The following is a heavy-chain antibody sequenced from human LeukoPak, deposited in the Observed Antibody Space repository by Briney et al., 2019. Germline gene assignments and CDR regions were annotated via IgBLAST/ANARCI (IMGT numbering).Heavy chain of an antibody. CDR3: AREVHCSSTSCYTSNGDWFDP. CDR1: GYTFTSYY. J-gene: IGHJ5*02. V-gene: IGHV1-46*01. CDR2: INPSGGST. D-gene: IGHD2-2*02. Sequence: ASVKVSCKASGYTFTSYYIHWVRQAPGQGLEWMGIINPSGGSTSYAQKFQGRVTMTRDTSTSTVYMELSSLRSEDTAVYYCAREVHCSSTSCYTSNGDWFDPWGQGTLVTVSS.